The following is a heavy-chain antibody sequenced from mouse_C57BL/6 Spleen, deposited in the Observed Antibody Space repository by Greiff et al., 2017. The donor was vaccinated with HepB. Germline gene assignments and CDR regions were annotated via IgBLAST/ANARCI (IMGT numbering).Heavy chain of an antibody. D-gene: IGHD2-1*01. CDR1: GYTFTSYW. J-gene: IGHJ2*01. CDR3: AIDGGNYERNYFGD. Sequence: QVQLQQPGAELVKPGASVKVSCKASGYTFTSYWMHWVKQRPGQGLEWIGRIHPSDSDTNYNQKFKGKATLTVDKSSSTAYMQLSSLTSEDSAVYYCAIDGGNYERNYFGDWGQGPTLTVSS. CDR2: IHPSDSDT. V-gene: IGHV1-74*01.